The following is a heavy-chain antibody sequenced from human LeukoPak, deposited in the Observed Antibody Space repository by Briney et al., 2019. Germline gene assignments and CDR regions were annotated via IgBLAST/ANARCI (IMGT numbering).Heavy chain of an antibody. V-gene: IGHV4-39*07. CDR2: IYYSGST. Sequence: SETLSLTCTVSGGSISSSSYYWGWIRQPPGKGLEWIGSIYYSGSTYYNPSLKSRVTISVDTSKNQFSLKLSSVTAADTAVYYCARVPNYCSSTSCYMSLDYWGQGTLVTVSS. CDR1: GGSISSSSYY. J-gene: IGHJ4*02. CDR3: ARVPNYCSSTSCYMSLDY. D-gene: IGHD2-2*02.